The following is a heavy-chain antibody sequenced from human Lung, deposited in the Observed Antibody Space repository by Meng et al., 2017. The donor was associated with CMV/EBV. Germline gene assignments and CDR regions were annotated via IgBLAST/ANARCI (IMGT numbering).Heavy chain of an antibody. CDR3: ARTGCSSSSCYDY. J-gene: IGHJ4*02. V-gene: IGHV1-3*01. CDR2: INGGNGKT. CDR1: GYTFTSYA. Sequence: LVQSGAEVQKPWASVKVSCKASGYTFTSYAIHWVRQAPGQRLEWMGWINGGNGKTKYSQKFQGRVTITRDTSASTAYMELSSLRSEDTAVYYCARTGCSSSSCYDYWGQGTLVTVSS. D-gene: IGHD2-2*01.